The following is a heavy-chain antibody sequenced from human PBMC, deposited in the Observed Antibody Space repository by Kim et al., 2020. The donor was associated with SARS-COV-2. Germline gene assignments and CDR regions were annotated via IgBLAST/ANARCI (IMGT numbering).Heavy chain of an antibody. Sequence: YNPSLKSRVTISVDTSKNQFSLKLSSVTAADTAVYYCARDREYSGYGMDVWGQGTTVTVSS. V-gene: IGHV4-59*01. J-gene: IGHJ6*02. CDR3: ARDREYSGYGMDV. D-gene: IGHD6-6*01.